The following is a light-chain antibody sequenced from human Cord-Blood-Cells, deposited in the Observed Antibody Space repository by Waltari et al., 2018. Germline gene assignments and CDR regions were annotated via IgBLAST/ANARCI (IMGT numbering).Light chain of an antibody. V-gene: IGKV3-15*01. J-gene: IGKJ1*01. CDR1: QSVSSN. CDR3: QQYNNWAPWT. CDR2: GAS. Sequence: IVLPHSPAALSVSRGGRATLSCRASQSVSSNLALYKQKPGHAPRLLIYGASSKAAGIQDRFSGSGSQTEFTLTISCRQSEDCAVYFCQQYNNWAPWTFGPGTKVEIK.